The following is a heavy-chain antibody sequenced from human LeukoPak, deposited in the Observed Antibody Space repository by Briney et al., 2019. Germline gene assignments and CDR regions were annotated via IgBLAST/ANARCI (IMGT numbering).Heavy chain of an antibody. D-gene: IGHD6-13*01. CDR3: AKDRAAAGSVYYFDY. CDR2: IKSKTDGEAT. Sequence: GGSLRLSCAASGFTFINAYMNWVRQAPGKGLEWVGRIKSKTDGEATDYAAPVKGRFTISRDDSKNTLSLQMNSLRAEDTAVYYCAKDRAAAGSVYYFDYWGQGTLVTVSS. CDR1: GFTFINAY. V-gene: IGHV3-15*01. J-gene: IGHJ4*02.